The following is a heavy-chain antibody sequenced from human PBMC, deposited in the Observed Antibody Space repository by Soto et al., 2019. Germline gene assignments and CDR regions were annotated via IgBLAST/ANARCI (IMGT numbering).Heavy chain of an antibody. CDR3: ASLGYGRTDSCTRNGY. CDR1: CSTLTTYA. CDR2: ISAYNGNT. D-gene: IGHD2-15*01. Sequence: EASEEVAFKACCSTLTTYAIIWLRQATGPGLEWMGWISAYNGNTNYAQNLQGRGTMTTDTSTSTAYRELRSLRSDDTAVYDCASLGYGRTDSCTRNGYWGQGTLV. V-gene: IGHV1-18*01. J-gene: IGHJ4*02.